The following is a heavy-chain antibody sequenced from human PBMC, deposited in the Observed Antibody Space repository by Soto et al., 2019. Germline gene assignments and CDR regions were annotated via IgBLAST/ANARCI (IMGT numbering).Heavy chain of an antibody. V-gene: IGHV5-10-1*01. Sequence: GESLKISCKGSGYSFTSYWISWERKMPGRGLEWMGRSDPSDSYTNYSPSFQGHVTISADKSISTAYLQWSSLKASDTAVYYCARHPGSSRAQALDYWGQGTLVTVSS. CDR1: GYSFTSYW. D-gene: IGHD6-6*01. CDR3: ARHPGSSRAQALDY. CDR2: SDPSDSYT. J-gene: IGHJ4*02.